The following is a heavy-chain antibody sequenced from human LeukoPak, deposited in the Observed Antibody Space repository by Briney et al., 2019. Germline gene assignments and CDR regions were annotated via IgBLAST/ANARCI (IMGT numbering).Heavy chain of an antibody. CDR3: AREVLGYFDY. V-gene: IGHV4-34*01. Sequence: SETLSLTCAVYGGSFSGYYWSWIRQPPGKGLEWIGEINHSGSTNYNPSLKSRVTISVDTSKNQFSLKLSSVTAADTAVYYWAREVLGYFDYWGQGTLVTVSS. CDR2: INHSGST. CDR1: GGSFSGYY. J-gene: IGHJ4*02. D-gene: IGHD1-1*01.